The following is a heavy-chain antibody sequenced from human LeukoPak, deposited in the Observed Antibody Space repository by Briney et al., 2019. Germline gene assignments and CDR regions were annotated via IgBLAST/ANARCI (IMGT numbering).Heavy chain of an antibody. CDR2: IFPSGGEI. Sequence: GGSLRLSCAASGFTFSTFAMIWVRQPPGKGLEWVSSIFPSGGEIHYADSVRGRFTISRDNSKSTLSLQMNSLRAEDTAVYYCARDRATYYYDSSGFLDIWGQGTMVTVSS. J-gene: IGHJ3*02. CDR1: GFTFSTFA. CDR3: ARDRATYYYDSSGFLDI. D-gene: IGHD3-22*01. V-gene: IGHV3-23*01.